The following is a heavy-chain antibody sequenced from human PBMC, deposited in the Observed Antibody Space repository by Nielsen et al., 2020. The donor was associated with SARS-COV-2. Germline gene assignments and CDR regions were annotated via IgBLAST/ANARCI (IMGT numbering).Heavy chain of an antibody. V-gene: IGHV3-9*01. Sequence: PGKGLEWVSGISWNSGSIGYADSVKGRFTISRDNAKNSLYLQMNSLRAEDTALYYCARVVVVVAATNYYYGMDVWGQGTTVTVSS. J-gene: IGHJ6*02. CDR2: ISWNSGSI. D-gene: IGHD2-15*01. CDR3: ARVVVVVAATNYYYGMDV.